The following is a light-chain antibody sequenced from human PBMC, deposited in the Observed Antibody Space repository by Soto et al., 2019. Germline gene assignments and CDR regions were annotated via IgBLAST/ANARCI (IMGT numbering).Light chain of an antibody. V-gene: IGKV1-39*01. CDR2: AAS. Sequence: DIHMTQSPSSLSASVGDRVTITCRASQSISAFLNWYQQKPGKAPELLIYAASRLRSGVPSRFSGSGFGTDFTLTISSLQPEDFATYYCQQSYTTLWTFGQGTKVEL. CDR1: QSISAF. CDR3: QQSYTTLWT. J-gene: IGKJ1*01.